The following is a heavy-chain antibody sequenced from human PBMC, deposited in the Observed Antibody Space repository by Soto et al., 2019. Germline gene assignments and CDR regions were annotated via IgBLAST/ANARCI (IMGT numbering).Heavy chain of an antibody. D-gene: IGHD3-10*01. V-gene: IGHV1-58*02. J-gene: IGHJ6*03. CDR3: AAGGEIPDYYGSGSYDYYMDV. Sequence: ASVKVSCKASGFTFTSSAMQWVRQARGQRLEWIGWIVVGSGNTNYAQKFQERVTITRDMSTSTAYMELSSLRSEDTAVYYCAAGGEIPDYYGSGSYDYYMDVWGKGTTVTVSS. CDR2: IVVGSGNT. CDR1: GFTFTSSA.